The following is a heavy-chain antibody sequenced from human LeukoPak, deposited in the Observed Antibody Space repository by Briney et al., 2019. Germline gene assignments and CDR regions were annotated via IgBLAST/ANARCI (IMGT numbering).Heavy chain of an antibody. CDR1: GGTFSSYA. V-gene: IGHV1-69*13. CDR2: IIPIFGTA. J-gene: IGHJ5*02. Sequence: ASVKVSCKASGGTFSSYAVSWVRQAPGQGLEWMGGIIPIFGTANYAQKFQGRVTITADESTSTAYMELSSLRSDDTAVYYCARAKAQITLGYCSGGSCYSNWFDPWGQGTLVTVSS. CDR3: ARAKAQITLGYCSGGSCYSNWFDP. D-gene: IGHD2-15*01.